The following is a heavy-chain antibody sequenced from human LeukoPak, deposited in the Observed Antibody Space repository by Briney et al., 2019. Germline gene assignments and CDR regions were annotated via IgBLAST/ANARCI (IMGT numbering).Heavy chain of an antibody. J-gene: IGHJ6*02. CDR1: GGSVSSGSYY. V-gene: IGHV4-61*01. CDR2: IYYSGST. Sequence: SETLSLTCTVSGGSVSSGSYYWSWVRQPPGKGLEWIGYIYYSGSTNYNPSVKSRVTISVDTSKNQFSLKLNSVTAADTAVYYCASGGLQGAMDVWGQGTTVTVSS. CDR3: ASGGLQGAMDV.